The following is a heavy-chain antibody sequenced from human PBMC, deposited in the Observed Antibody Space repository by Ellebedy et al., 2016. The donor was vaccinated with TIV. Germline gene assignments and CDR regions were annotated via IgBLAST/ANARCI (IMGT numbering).Heavy chain of an antibody. Sequence: ASVKVSCKASGYTFTSYYMHWVRQAPGRGLEWMGVINRRGGSTSYAQKFQGRVNMTRGKSTSNVYSELSSLTSEDTAVYYCASPAGGKMGFFGMDVWGQGTMVTVSS. CDR1: GYTFTSYY. D-gene: IGHD3-16*01. V-gene: IGHV1-46*01. J-gene: IGHJ6*02. CDR3: ASPAGGKMGFFGMDV. CDR2: INRRGGST.